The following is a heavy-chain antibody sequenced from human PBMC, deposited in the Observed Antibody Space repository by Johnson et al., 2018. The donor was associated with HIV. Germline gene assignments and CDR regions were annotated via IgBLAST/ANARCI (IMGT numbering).Heavy chain of an antibody. D-gene: IGHD2-15*01. Sequence: VQLVESGGGLVQPGGSLRLSCAASGLTFSDHYMDWVRQAPGRGLEWVGRVRNKGQRYSTSYAASVKGRFTFSRDDLKKSLFLQMNSLKTEDSAVYYCVRVGPTLYDAFDIWGQGTTVTVSS. CDR1: GLTFSDHY. J-gene: IGHJ3*02. CDR2: VRNKGQRYST. CDR3: VRVGPTLYDAFDI. V-gene: IGHV3-72*01.